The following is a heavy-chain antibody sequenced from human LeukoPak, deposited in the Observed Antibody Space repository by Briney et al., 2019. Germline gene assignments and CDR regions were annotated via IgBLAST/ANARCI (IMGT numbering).Heavy chain of an antibody. V-gene: IGHV3-21*01. CDR3: ARADTTGGYYFDY. D-gene: IGHD4-17*01. CDR1: GITFTGSS. CDR2: ISSSGSYI. Sequence: GGSLRLSCAASGITFTGSSMTWVRRAPGKGLEWVSSISSSGSYIYFADSLKGRFTISRDNAKNSLYLQMNSLRAEDTAVYYCARADTTGGYYFDYWGQGTLVTVSS. J-gene: IGHJ4*02.